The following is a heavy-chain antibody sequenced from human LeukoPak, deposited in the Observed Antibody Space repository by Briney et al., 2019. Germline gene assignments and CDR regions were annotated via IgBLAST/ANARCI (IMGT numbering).Heavy chain of an antibody. CDR3: ARDGGSSWYENWFDP. J-gene: IGHJ5*02. Sequence: SETLSLTCTVSGGSLSSYYWSWIRQPPGKGLEWIGYIYYSGSTNYNPSLKSRVTISVDTSKNQFSLKLSSVTAADTAVYYCARDGGSSWYENWFDPWGQGTLVTVSS. D-gene: IGHD6-13*01. CDR2: IYYSGST. V-gene: IGHV4-59*01. CDR1: GGSLSSYY.